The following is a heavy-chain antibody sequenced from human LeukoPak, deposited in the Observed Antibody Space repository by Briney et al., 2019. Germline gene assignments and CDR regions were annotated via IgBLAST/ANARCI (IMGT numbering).Heavy chain of an antibody. V-gene: IGHV4-38-2*02. J-gene: IGHJ4*02. CDR2: IYHSGRT. CDR3: ARERGYNILTGYYTY. D-gene: IGHD3-9*01. CDR1: GYSISSGYY. Sequence: SETLSLTCAVSGYSISSGYYWGWIRQPPGKGLEWTGSIYHSGRTYYYQSLKNRVTISVDTSKNQFSLQLSSVTAADTAVYYCARERGYNILTGYYTYWGQGTLVTVSS.